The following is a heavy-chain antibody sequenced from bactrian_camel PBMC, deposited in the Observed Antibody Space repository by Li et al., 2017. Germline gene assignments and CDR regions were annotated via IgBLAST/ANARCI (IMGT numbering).Heavy chain of an antibody. D-gene: IGHD2*01. V-gene: IGHV3S26*01. CDR2: IDGDGRT. Sequence: VQLVESGGGSVQAGGSLTLSCAASGFTYSQYCMGWFRQAPGQGREGVADIDGDGRTTYIDSVKGRFTASRDNDKNTLWLEMSSLKLEDTAMYYCAGSWDVSAKWALESMTRPDFGYWGQGTQVTFS. CDR1: GFTYSQYC. J-gene: IGHJ6*01. CDR3: AGSWDVSAKWALESMTRPDFGY.